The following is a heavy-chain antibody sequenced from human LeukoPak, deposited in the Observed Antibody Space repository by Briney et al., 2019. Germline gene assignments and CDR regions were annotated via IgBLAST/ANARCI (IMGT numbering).Heavy chain of an antibody. CDR1: GGSISSGGYY. D-gene: IGHD2-15*01. Sequence: PSETLSLTCTVSGGSISSGGYYRTWIRQHPGQGLEWIVYISYSGSTYYIPSLKSRVTISLDTSKNQFSLKVSSVTAADTAVYYCARDGCSGGSCSYFDYWGRGTLVTVPS. CDR2: ISYSGST. CDR3: ARDGCSGGSCSYFDY. V-gene: IGHV4-31*03. J-gene: IGHJ4*02.